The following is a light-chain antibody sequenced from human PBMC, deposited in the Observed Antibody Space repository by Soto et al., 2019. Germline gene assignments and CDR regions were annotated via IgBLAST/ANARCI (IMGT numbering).Light chain of an antibody. CDR1: TGPVSSGHY. J-gene: IGLJ2*01. Sequence: QAVVTQEPSLTVCPGGTVRVTWGSGTGPVSSGHYVYWFQQKPGQAPRTLIYDTFNTHSWTPARFSGSLLGGKAALTLSGAQPEDEADYFCLLSFNTIVVFGGGTKVTVL. V-gene: IGLV7-46*01. CDR3: LLSFNTIVV. CDR2: DTF.